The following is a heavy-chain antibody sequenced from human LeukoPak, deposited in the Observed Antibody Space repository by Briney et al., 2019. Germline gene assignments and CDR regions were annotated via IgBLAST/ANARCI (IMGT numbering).Heavy chain of an antibody. CDR1: GFTFTDYA. V-gene: IGHV3-23*01. J-gene: IGHJ4*02. Sequence: PGGSLRLSCAASGFTFTDYAVTWVRQAPGKGLEWVSGINTNGDRTSYADSVKGRFTISRDNSKNTLYLQMNSLRAEDTAVYYCAKDRDFWSGYCLDYWGQGTLVTVSS. CDR2: INTNGDRT. CDR3: AKDRDFWSGYCLDY. D-gene: IGHD3-3*01.